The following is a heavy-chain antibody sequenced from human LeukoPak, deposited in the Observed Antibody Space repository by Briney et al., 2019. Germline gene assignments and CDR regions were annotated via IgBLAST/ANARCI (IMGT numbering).Heavy chain of an antibody. CDR3: ARNRGSGGSYLFDY. D-gene: IGHD6-19*01. CDR2: VYVQNSEYT. V-gene: IGHV4-59*08. J-gene: IGHJ4*02. Sequence: KPSETLSLTCTVSSDSTSGYYWSWVRQPPGKGLEWIGYVYVQNSEYTSYNPSLKSRVSISFDTSKNQFSLSLTAVTAADTAVYYCARNRGSGGSYLFDYWGQGTLVSVSS. CDR1: SDSTSGYY.